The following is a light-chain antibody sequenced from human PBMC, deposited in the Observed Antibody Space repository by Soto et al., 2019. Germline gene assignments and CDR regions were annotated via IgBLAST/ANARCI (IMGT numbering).Light chain of an antibody. CDR2: GAS. CDR3: QQYNNSPPWT. CDR1: QSVSSN. Sequence: EIVMTQSPATLSVSPGERATLSCRASQSVSSNLAWYQQKPGQAPRLLIYGASALATGIPARFSGSGSGTEFTLTISSLQSEDFAVYYCQQYNNSPPWTFGQGTKVEIK. J-gene: IGKJ1*01. V-gene: IGKV3-15*01.